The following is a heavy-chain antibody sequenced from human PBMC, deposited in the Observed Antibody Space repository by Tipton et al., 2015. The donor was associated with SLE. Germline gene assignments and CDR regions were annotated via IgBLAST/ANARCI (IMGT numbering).Heavy chain of an antibody. CDR2: IYYSGST. Sequence: TLSLTCTVSGGSISHFYWSWIRQPAGQGLEWIGYIYYSGSTNYNPSLKSRVSISVDTSKNRFSLKLSSVTAADTAVYYCASGYDILTGRGFDIWGQGTMVTVSS. CDR1: GGSISHFY. V-gene: IGHV4-59*01. CDR3: ASGYDILTGRGFDI. J-gene: IGHJ3*02. D-gene: IGHD3-9*01.